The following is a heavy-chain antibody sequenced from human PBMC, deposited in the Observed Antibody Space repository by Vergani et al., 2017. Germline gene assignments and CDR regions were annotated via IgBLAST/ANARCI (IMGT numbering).Heavy chain of an antibody. CDR2: ISYDGSNK. J-gene: IGHJ4*02. Sequence: QVQLVESGGGVVQPGRSLRLSCAASGFTFSSYGMHWVRQAPGKGLEWVAVISYDGSNKYYADSVKGRFTISRDNSKNTLYLQMNSLRAEDTAVYYCAKDFEGGPPLRYWGQGTLVTVSS. D-gene: IGHD3-16*01. CDR3: AKDFEGGPPLRY. V-gene: IGHV3-30*18. CDR1: GFTFSSYG.